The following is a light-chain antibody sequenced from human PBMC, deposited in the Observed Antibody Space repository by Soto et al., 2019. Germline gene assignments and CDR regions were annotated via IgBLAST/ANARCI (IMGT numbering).Light chain of an antibody. CDR2: QAS. Sequence: DIQMTQSPSTLSGSVGDRVTITCRASHTISSWLAWYQPKPGKAPKLLIYQASTLKSGVPSRFSGSGSGTEFTLTISSLQPDDFATYYCQHYNSYSEAFGQGTKVDIK. J-gene: IGKJ1*01. CDR1: HTISSW. CDR3: QHYNSYSEA. V-gene: IGKV1-5*03.